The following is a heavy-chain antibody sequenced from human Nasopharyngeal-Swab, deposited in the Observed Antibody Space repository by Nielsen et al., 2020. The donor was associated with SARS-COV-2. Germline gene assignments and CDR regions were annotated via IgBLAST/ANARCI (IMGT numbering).Heavy chain of an antibody. D-gene: IGHD3-10*01. V-gene: IGHV3-9*01. Sequence: GGSLRLSCTASGFTFDDYAMHWVRQAPGKGLEWVSGISWNSGSIGYADPVKGRFTISRDNAKNSLYLQMNSLRAEDTALYYCASEDGFGEFYGMDVWGQGTTVTVSS. CDR3: ASEDGFGEFYGMDV. CDR1: GFTFDDYA. CDR2: ISWNSGSI. J-gene: IGHJ6*02.